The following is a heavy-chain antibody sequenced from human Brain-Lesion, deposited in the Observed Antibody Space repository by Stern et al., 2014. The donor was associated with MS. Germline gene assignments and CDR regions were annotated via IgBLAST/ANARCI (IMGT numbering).Heavy chain of an antibody. V-gene: IGHV4-39*01. CDR1: GGSVSSTSYA. J-gene: IGHJ5*02. CDR3: AGEEDIRYCSGGSCTGNWFDP. D-gene: IGHD2-15*01. CDR2: IYYSGNT. Sequence: QVQLQESGPGLVKPSETLSLTCTVAGGSVSSTSYAWAWIRQPPGKGLEWIGTIYYSGNTYYSPSLKSRLTISLDTYKNQFSLQRSFLTAADTAVYYCAGEEDIRYCSGGSCTGNWFDPWGQGTLVTVSS.